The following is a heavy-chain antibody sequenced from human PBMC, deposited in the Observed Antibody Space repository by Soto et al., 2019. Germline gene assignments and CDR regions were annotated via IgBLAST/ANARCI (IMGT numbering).Heavy chain of an antibody. CDR2: IYNGGST. V-gene: IGHV4-30-4*01. Sequence: QVQLQESGPGLVKPSQTLSLTCTVSGDSISNVNYCWSWIRQPPDKGLEWIGHIYNGGSTYSNPSLGSGVTVSVGTAKNQFSLGLSSVSAADTAVYYWARGRSGDKVDGWGQGALVTVSA. D-gene: IGHD7-27*01. J-gene: IGHJ4*02. CDR3: ARGRSGDKVDG. CDR1: GDSISNVNYC.